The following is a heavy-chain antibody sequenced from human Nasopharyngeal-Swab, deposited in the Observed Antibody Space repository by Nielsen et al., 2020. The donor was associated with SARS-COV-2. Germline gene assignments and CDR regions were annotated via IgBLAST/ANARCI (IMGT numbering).Heavy chain of an antibody. Sequence: ASVKVSCKASGYTFTSYAMHWVRQAPGQRLEWMGWINAGNGNTKYSQKFQSRVTITRDTSASTAYMELSSLRSEDTAVYYCARDRAYSNYATYMDVWGKGTTVTVSS. CDR3: ARDRAYSNYATYMDV. CDR1: GYTFTSYA. D-gene: IGHD4-11*01. J-gene: IGHJ6*03. CDR2: INAGNGNT. V-gene: IGHV1-3*01.